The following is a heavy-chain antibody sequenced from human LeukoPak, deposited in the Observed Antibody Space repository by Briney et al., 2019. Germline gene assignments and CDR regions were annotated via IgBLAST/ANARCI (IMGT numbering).Heavy chain of an antibody. CDR2: IHYSGST. D-gene: IGHD3-9*01. CDR1: GGSISSYY. V-gene: IGHV4-59*12. CDR3: ARDMTDWWFDP. Sequence: SETLSLTCTVSGGSISSYYWSWIRQPPGKGLEWIGYIHYSGSTNYNPSLKSRVTISVDTSKNQFSLKLSSVTAADTAVYYCARDMTDWWFDPWGQGTLVTVSS. J-gene: IGHJ5*02.